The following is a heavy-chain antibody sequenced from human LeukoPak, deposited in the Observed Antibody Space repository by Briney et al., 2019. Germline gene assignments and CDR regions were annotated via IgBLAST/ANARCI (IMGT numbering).Heavy chain of an antibody. Sequence: GGSLRLSCAASGFTFSTYGTHWVRQAPGKGLGWVSFIQYDGGNKYYTDSVKGRFTISRDNSKNTLYLQMNSLRAEDTAVYYCAKERGVNAGDFDYWGQGTLVTVSS. CDR2: IQYDGGNK. CDR1: GFTFSTYG. V-gene: IGHV3-30*02. D-gene: IGHD5/OR15-5a*01. J-gene: IGHJ4*02. CDR3: AKERGVNAGDFDY.